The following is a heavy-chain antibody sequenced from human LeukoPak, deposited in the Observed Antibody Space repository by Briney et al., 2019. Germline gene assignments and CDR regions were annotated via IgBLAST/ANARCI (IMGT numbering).Heavy chain of an antibody. CDR2: IYYSGST. CDR1: GGSFSGYY. V-gene: IGHV4-34*01. J-gene: IGHJ4*02. Sequence: PSETLSLTCAVYGGSFSGYYWSWICQPPGKGLEWIGSIYYSGSTYYNPSLKSRVTISVDTSKNQFSLKLSSVTAADTAVYYCASFGFWSGYYGFDYWGQGTLVTVSS. CDR3: ASFGFWSGYYGFDY. D-gene: IGHD3-3*01.